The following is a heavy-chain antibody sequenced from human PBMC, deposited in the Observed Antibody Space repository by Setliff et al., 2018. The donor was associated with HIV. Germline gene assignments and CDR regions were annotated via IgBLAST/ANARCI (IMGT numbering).Heavy chain of an antibody. J-gene: IGHJ3*02. V-gene: IGHV4-31*03. D-gene: IGHD2-2*01. Sequence: PSETLSLTCTVSGGSITSGGYYWNWIRQRPGKGLEWIGYISSSGNTYSNPSLKNRLIISMDTSKNQFSLKLTAVTAADTAVYYCARLKPPYCSSRSCYWGAFDIWGQGAMVTVSS. CDR3: ARLKPPYCSSRSCYWGAFDI. CDR1: GGSITSGGYY. CDR2: ISSSGNT.